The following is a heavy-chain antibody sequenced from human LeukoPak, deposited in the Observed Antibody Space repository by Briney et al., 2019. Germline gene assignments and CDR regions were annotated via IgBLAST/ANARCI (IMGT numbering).Heavy chain of an antibody. J-gene: IGHJ5*02. Sequence: SETLSLTCTVSGGSISSYSWSWIRQPPGKGLEWIGYIYHSGSTYYNPSLKSRVTISVDRSKNQFSLKLSSVTAADTAVYYCARAYYDFWSGSNWFDPWGQGTLVTVSS. CDR3: ARAYYDFWSGSNWFDP. D-gene: IGHD3-3*01. CDR1: GGSISSYS. V-gene: IGHV4-59*12. CDR2: IYHSGST.